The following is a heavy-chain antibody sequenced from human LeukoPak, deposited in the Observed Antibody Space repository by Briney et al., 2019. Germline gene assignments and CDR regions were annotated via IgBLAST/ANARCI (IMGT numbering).Heavy chain of an antibody. CDR3: AKDKEGRNYFDY. CDR1: GFTFSSYW. V-gene: IGHV3-74*01. J-gene: IGHJ4*02. CDR2: INSDGSST. Sequence: GGSLRLSCAASGFTFSSYWMHWVRQAPGKGLVWVSRINSDGSSTSYADSVKGRFTISRDNSKNTLYLQMNSLRAEDTAVYYCAKDKEGRNYFDYWGQGTLVTVSS.